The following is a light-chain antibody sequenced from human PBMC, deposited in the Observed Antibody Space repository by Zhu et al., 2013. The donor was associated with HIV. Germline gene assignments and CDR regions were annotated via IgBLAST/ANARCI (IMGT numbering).Light chain of an antibody. CDR1: QSVSNNY. CDR2: GTS. V-gene: IGKV3-20*01. J-gene: IGKJ1*01. CDR3: QQYGSSPWT. Sequence: EIVLTQSPDTLSLSPGEGATLSCRASQSVSNNYLAWYQQTPGQAPRLPVYGTSTRATDIPDRFTGSGSGTDFSLTITRLEPEDFALYYCQQYGSSPWTFGQGTKVEIK.